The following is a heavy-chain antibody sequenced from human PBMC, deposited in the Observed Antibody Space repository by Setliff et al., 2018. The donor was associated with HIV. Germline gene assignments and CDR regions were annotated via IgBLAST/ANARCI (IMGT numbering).Heavy chain of an antibody. J-gene: IGHJ4*02. V-gene: IGHV4-4*07. CDR2: IYPSGNI. D-gene: IGHD2-2*01. CDR1: GGSISRYY. CDR3: AREASTSRSQEYYYDY. Sequence: SETLSLTCTVSGGSISRYYWSWIRQPAGKGLEWIGRIYPSGNINYNPSLKSRLTMSIDTSKNQFSLKLSSVTATDTAVYYCAREASTSRSQEYYYDYWGQGTLVTVSS.